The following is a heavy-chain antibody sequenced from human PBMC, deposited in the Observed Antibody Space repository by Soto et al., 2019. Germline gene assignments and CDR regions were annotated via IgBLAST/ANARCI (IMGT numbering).Heavy chain of an antibody. V-gene: IGHV3-73*01. J-gene: IGHJ5*02. CDR1: GFTFSGSA. D-gene: IGHD5-18*01. Sequence: GGSLRLSCAASGFTFSGSAMHWVRQASGKGLEWVGRIRSKANSYATAYAASVKGRFTISRDDSKNTAYLQMNSLKTEDTAVYYCTSPSSGKGNWFDPWGQGTLVTVSS. CDR3: TSPSSGKGNWFDP. CDR2: IRSKANSYAT.